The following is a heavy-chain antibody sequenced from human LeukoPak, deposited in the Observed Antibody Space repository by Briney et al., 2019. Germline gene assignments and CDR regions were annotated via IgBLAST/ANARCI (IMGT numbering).Heavy chain of an antibody. J-gene: IGHJ4*02. CDR3: AKEGASTGWTFGAY. D-gene: IGHD6-19*01. CDR2: VGWDGSEK. Sequence: GGSLRLSCAAPGFTFSDYGMHWLRQAPGKGLEWVAFVGWDGSEKHYGESAKGRFTISRDNSKNTLDLQMNSLRPEDTAVYYCAKEGASTGWTFGAYWGQGTLVTVSS. CDR1: GFTFSDYG. V-gene: IGHV3-30*02.